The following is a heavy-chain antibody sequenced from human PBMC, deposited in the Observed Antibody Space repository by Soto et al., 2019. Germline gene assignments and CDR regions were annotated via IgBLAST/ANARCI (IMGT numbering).Heavy chain of an antibody. CDR3: ARDDCSGGSCYGYYYYYGMDV. D-gene: IGHD2-15*01. Sequence: GASVKVSCKASGYTFTSYGISWVRQAPGQGLEWMGWISAYNGNTNYAQKLQGRVTMTTDTSTSTAYMELRSLRSDDTAVYYCARDDCSGGSCYGYYYYYGMDVWGQGTTVTVSS. V-gene: IGHV1-18*01. J-gene: IGHJ6*02. CDR1: GYTFTSYG. CDR2: ISAYNGNT.